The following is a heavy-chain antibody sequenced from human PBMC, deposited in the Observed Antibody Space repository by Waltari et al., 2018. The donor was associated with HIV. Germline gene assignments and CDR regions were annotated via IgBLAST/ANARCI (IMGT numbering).Heavy chain of an antibody. CDR2: ISGNGGGR. CDR3: AKVPVLPTGREDY. V-gene: IGHV3-23*04. CDR1: GFTFSMYV. D-gene: IGHD2-2*01. Sequence: EVQLVESGGGLVQPGESLRLSCAASGFTFSMYVMTWVRQAPGKGLQWVACISGNGGGRYYTDSVKGPLTIARDNSKKTLNLQMDSLRAEETAVYYCAKVPVLPTGREDYWGQGTLVTVSS. J-gene: IGHJ4*02.